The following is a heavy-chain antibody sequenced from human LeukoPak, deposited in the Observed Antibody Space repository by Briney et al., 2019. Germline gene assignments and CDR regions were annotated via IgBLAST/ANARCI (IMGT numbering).Heavy chain of an antibody. Sequence: GGSLRLSCAASGFTFSGSSMNWVRQAPGKGLEWVSSISRSATYLYYADSLQGRFTVSRDDAKSSLYLQMDSLSAEDTAVYYCARHVYSSGWGAFDIWGQGTMVTVSS. CDR2: ISRSATYL. J-gene: IGHJ3*02. CDR1: GFTFSGSS. V-gene: IGHV3-21*01. D-gene: IGHD6-19*01. CDR3: ARHVYSSGWGAFDI.